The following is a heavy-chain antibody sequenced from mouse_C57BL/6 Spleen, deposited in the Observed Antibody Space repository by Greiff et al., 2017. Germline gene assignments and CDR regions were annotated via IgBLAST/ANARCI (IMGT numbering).Heavy chain of an antibody. V-gene: IGHV1-82*01. Sequence: QVQLQQSGPELVKPGASVKISCKASGYAFSSSWMNWVKQRPGKGLEWIGRIYPGDGDTNYNGKFKGKATLTADTSSSTAYMQLSSLTSEDSAVYFCARGAYDGDYWGQGTTLTVSS. CDR2: IYPGDGDT. CDR3: ARGAYDGDY. CDR1: GYAFSSSW. J-gene: IGHJ2*01. D-gene: IGHD2-3*01.